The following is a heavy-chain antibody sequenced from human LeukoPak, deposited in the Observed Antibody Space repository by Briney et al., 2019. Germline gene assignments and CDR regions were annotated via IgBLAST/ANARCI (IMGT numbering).Heavy chain of an antibody. CDR3: ARGRRVQYLYYFDY. D-gene: IGHD2-2*01. CDR2: ISSSGSTI. J-gene: IGHJ4*02. CDR1: GFTFSDYY. V-gene: IGHV3-11*01. Sequence: GGSLRLSCAASGFTFSDYYMSWIRQAPGKGLEWVSYISSSGSTIFYADSVKGRFTISRDNAKNSLYLQMNSLRAEDTAVYYCARGRRVQYLYYFDYWGQGTLVTVSS.